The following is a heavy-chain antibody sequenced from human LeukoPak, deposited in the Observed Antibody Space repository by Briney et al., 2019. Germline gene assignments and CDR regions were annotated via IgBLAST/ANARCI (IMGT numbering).Heavy chain of an antibody. V-gene: IGHV1-46*01. CDR3: ARAHVDTAMVTGRFDY. CDR1: GYTFTSYY. CDR2: INPSGGST. J-gene: IGHJ4*02. Sequence: GASVKVSCKASGYTFTSYYMHWVRQAPGRGLEWMGIINPSGGSTSYAQKFQGRVTMTRDTSTSTVYMELSSLRSEDTAVYYCARAHVDTAMVTGRFDYSGQGTLVTVSS. D-gene: IGHD5-18*01.